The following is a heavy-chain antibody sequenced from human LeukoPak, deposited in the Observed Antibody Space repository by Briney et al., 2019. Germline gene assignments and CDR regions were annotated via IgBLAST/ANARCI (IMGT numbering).Heavy chain of an antibody. Sequence: GGSLRLSCAASGFTFSSYAMSWVRQAPGKGLEWVSTISGSSGSTYYADSVKGRFTISRDNSKNTLYLQMNSLRAEDTAIYYCAKGGGSYYRGSFDYWGQGTLVTVSS. CDR3: AKGGGSYYRGSFDY. D-gene: IGHD1-26*01. J-gene: IGHJ4*02. CDR1: GFTFSSYA. CDR2: ISGSSGST. V-gene: IGHV3-23*01.